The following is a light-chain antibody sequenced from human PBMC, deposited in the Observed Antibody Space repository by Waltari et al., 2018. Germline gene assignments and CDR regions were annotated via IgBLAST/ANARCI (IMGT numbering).Light chain of an antibody. CDR3: QSYDRSLSGWV. J-gene: IGLJ3*02. CDR1: SSNSAAGHD. CDR2: GNN. Sequence: QSVLTQPPSVSGAPGQRVTISCTGSSSNSAAGHDVHSYQPLQGTVPQLRIHGNNNRPSGVPDRFSGSKSGTSASLAITGLQAEDEGDYYCQSYDRSLSGWVFGGGTKLTVL. V-gene: IGLV1-40*01.